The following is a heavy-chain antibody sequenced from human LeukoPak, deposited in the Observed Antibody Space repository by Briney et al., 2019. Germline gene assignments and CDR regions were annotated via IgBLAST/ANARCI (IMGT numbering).Heavy chain of an antibody. CDR3: AKDREGLSSGYDLEYFDY. D-gene: IGHD5-12*01. J-gene: IGHJ4*02. Sequence: GGSLRLSCAASGFTFSSYAMNWVRQAPGKGLEWVSAISGGGATTYYADSVKGRFTISRDNSKNTLFLQMNSLRAEDTAVYYCAKDREGLSSGYDLEYFDYWGQGTLVTVSS. CDR2: ISGGGATT. V-gene: IGHV3-23*01. CDR1: GFTFSSYA.